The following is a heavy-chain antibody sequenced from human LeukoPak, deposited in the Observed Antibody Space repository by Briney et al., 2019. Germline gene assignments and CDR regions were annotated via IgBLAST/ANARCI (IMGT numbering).Heavy chain of an antibody. V-gene: IGHV3-21*01. D-gene: IGHD3-10*01. CDR3: SRGESTPFDY. CDR1: GFTFSSYE. CDR2: ITTTSSFK. J-gene: IGHJ4*02. Sequence: GSLRLSCAASGFTFSSYEMNWVRQAPGKGLEWVSCITTTSSFKFYADSVRGRFTISRDNAKTSLYLQMSGLRPEDTAVYYCSRGESTPFDYWGQGILVTVSS.